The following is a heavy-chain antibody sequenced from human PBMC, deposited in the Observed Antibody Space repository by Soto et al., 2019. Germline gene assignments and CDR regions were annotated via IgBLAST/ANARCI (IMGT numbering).Heavy chain of an antibody. J-gene: IGHJ6*02. Sequence: EVQLVESGGGLVLPGGSLRLSCAASGFTFRRYWMHWVRQAPGKGLVWVSRISSYGSDTHYADSVKGRFTISRDNAKNTLYLQMNSLRADDTAVYYCASNYAYAEGYYWYGIDVWGQGTTVTVSS. CDR1: GFTFRRYW. CDR3: ASNYAYAEGYYWYGIDV. CDR2: ISSYGSDT. V-gene: IGHV3-74*01. D-gene: IGHD3-16*01.